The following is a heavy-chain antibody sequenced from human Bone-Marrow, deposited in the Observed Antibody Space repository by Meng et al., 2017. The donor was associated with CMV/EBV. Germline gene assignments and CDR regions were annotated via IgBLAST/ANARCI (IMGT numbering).Heavy chain of an antibody. Sequence: SETLSLTCTVSGGSISSYYWSWIRQPPGKGLEWIGYIYYSGSTNYNPSLKSRVTISVDTSKNQFSLKLSSVTAADTAVYYCARVISPAYDILTGYYMGVGFHYYGMDVWGQGTTVTVSS. CDR1: GGSISSYY. V-gene: IGHV4-59*01. CDR2: IYYSGST. CDR3: ARVISPAYDILTGYYMGVGFHYYGMDV. J-gene: IGHJ6*02. D-gene: IGHD3-9*01.